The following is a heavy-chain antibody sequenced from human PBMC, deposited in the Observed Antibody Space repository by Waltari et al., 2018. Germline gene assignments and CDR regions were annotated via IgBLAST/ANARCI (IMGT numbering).Heavy chain of an antibody. D-gene: IGHD6-13*01. V-gene: IGHV4-38-2*01. CDR3: AGSGYSSSWFVY. Sequence: QVQLQESGPGLVKPSETLSLTCAVSGYSISSGYYWGWIRQPPGKGLEWIGSIYHSGRTYDNPSTKSRVTISVDTSKNQFDLKLSLVTAADTAVYYGAGSGYSSSWFVYGGQGTLVTVSS. CDR1: GYSISSGYY. CDR2: IYHSGRT. J-gene: IGHJ5*01.